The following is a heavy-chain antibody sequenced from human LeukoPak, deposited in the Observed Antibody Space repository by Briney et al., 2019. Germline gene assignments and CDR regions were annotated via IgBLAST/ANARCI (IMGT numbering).Heavy chain of an antibody. CDR2: INPSGAST. V-gene: IGHV1-46*01. D-gene: IGHD3-10*01. Sequence: GASVKVSCKASGYTFTSYYMHWVRQAPGQGLEWMGIINPSGASTIYAQNFQGRVTMTRDTSTSTVYMELNSLRSEDTAVYYCARDGNGGSLWFGELLPLLAWGQGTLVTVSS. J-gene: IGHJ5*02. CDR1: GYTFTSYY. CDR3: ARDGNGGSLWFGELLPLLA.